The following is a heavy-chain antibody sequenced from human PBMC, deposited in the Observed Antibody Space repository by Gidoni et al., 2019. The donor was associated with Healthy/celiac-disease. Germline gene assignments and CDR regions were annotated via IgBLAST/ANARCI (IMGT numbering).Heavy chain of an antibody. CDR3: ARDPDDIVVVVAATPYYFDY. D-gene: IGHD2-15*01. CDR1: GFTFSSYS. CDR2: ISSSSSYI. Sequence: EVQLVESGGGLVKPGGSLRLSCAASGFTFSSYSMNWVRQAPGKGLEWVSSISSSSSYIYYADSVKGRFTISMDNAKNSLYLQMNSLRAEDTAVYYCARDPDDIVVVVAATPYYFDYWGQGTLVTVSS. V-gene: IGHV3-21*01. J-gene: IGHJ4*02.